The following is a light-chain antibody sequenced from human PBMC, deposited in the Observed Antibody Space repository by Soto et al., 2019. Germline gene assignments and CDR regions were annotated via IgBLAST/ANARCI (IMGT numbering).Light chain of an antibody. J-gene: IGLJ1*01. CDR1: TGAVTSGHY. CDR3: LLSYSGANV. CDR2: DTS. Sequence: QPVVTQEPSLTVSPGGTVTLTCGSSTGAVTSGHYPYWFQQKPGQAPRTLIYDTSNKHSWTPAPFSGSLLGGKAAPTLSGSEPGDEGGFYCLLSYSGANVFGTGTKLTVL. V-gene: IGLV7-46*01.